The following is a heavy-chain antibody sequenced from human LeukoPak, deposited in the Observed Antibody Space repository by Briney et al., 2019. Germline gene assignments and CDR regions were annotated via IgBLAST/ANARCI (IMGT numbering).Heavy chain of an antibody. Sequence: PGGSLRLSCAASGFTFSTSWMHWVRQAPGKGLEWLSYISSGGSDMYYADSVRGRFTISRDNTKNSLYLQMNSLRAEDTALYYCARDLGGIGQFFDSWGQGTLVTVSS. J-gene: IGHJ4*02. V-gene: IGHV3-21*06. CDR2: ISSGGSDM. CDR1: GFTFSTSW. D-gene: IGHD3-3*02. CDR3: ARDLGGIGQFFDS.